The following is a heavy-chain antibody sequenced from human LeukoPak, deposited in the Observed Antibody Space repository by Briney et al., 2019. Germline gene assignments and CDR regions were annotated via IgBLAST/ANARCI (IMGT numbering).Heavy chain of an antibody. V-gene: IGHV3-7*01. CDR1: GFTFSSYW. CDR2: INQDGSEK. Sequence: GGSLRLSCAASGFTFSSYWMNWVRQAPGKGLEWVANINQDGSEKYYVDSVKGRFTLSRDNAKNSLYLQMNSLRAEDTAVYYCVSSRIRWPYYFDNWGQGTLVTVSS. D-gene: IGHD4-23*01. CDR3: VSSRIRWPYYFDN. J-gene: IGHJ4*02.